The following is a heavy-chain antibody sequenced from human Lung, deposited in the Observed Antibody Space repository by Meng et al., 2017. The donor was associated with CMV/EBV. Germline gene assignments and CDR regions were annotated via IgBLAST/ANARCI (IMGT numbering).Heavy chain of an antibody. V-gene: IGHV4-34*01. Sequence: CPVSGGSFTGYFCSWIRQSPGKGLEWIAEINHSESTNYNPSLKSRVTISVDTSKNQFSLRLKSVTVADTGVYFCARRVGSGKYFFDYWSQGTLVTVSS. CDR2: INHSEST. CDR1: GGSFTGYF. CDR3: ARRVGSGKYFFDY. D-gene: IGHD3-10*01. J-gene: IGHJ4*02.